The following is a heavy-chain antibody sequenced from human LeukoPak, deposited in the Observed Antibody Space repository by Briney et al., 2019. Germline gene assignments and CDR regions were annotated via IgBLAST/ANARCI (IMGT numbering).Heavy chain of an antibody. CDR1: GYTFTGYY. V-gene: IGHV1-2*06. CDR2: INPNSGGT. CDR3: AREPRAYCSGGSCYSVLPVDY. D-gene: IGHD2-15*01. Sequence: ASVKVSCKASGYTFTGYYMHWVRQAPGQGLEWMGRINPNSGGTNYAQKFQGRVTMTRDTSISTAYMELSRLRSDDTAVYYCAREPRAYCSGGSCYSVLPVDYWGQRTLVTVSS. J-gene: IGHJ4*02.